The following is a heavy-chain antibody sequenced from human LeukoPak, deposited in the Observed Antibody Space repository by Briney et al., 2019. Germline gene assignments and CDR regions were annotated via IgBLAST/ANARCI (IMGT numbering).Heavy chain of an antibody. D-gene: IGHD6-19*01. J-gene: IGHJ4*02. CDR1: GYTFTSYY. V-gene: IGHV1-46*01. Sequence: ASVKVSCKASGYTFTSYYMHWVRQAPGQGLEWMGIINPSGGSTSYAQKFQGRVTMTRDTSTSTVYKELSSLRSEDTAVCYCARGSSGWYSVAYWGQGTLVTVSS. CDR3: ARGSSGWYSVAY. CDR2: INPSGGST.